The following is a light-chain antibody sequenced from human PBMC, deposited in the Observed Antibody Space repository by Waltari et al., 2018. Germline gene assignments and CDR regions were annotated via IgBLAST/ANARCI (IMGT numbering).Light chain of an antibody. CDR1: QSISSN. Sequence: EFVLTQSPATLSVSPGERATLSCRASQSISSNLAWYQQKPGQAPRLLIYGASTRATGIPARFSGSGSGTEFTLTLSSLQSEDFAVYFCQQYNYWPPFFGGGTKVEIK. V-gene: IGKV3-15*01. CDR2: GAS. CDR3: QQYNYWPPF. J-gene: IGKJ4*01.